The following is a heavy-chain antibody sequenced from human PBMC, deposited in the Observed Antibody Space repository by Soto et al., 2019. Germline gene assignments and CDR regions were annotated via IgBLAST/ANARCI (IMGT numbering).Heavy chain of an antibody. D-gene: IGHD6-13*01. CDR1: GGSISSGGYY. Sequence: QVQLQESGPGLVKPSQTLSLTCTVSGGSISSGGYYWRWLRQHPGKGLEWIGYINYSERTYYNPSLKTRVTITVDTSKNQFSLKLSSVTAAITAVYYWARVKYSCSSYNWFDPWGQGTLVTVSS. CDR3: ARVKYSCSSYNWFDP. CDR2: INYSERT. V-gene: IGHV4-31*03. J-gene: IGHJ5*02.